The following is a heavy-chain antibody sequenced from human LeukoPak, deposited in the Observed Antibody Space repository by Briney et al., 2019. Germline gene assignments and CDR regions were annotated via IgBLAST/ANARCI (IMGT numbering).Heavy chain of an antibody. CDR2: IYSGGST. V-gene: IGHV3-53*01. J-gene: IGHJ4*02. D-gene: IGHD2-21*01. Sequence: GGSLRLSCAASGFTVSSNFLSWVRQPPGKGLEWVSDIYSGGSTYYADSVKGRFTISRDNSKNTLYPQMNSLRAEDTAVYYCTRGGGGSFPHYWGQGTLVTVSS. CDR1: GFTVSSNF. CDR3: TRGGGGSFPHY.